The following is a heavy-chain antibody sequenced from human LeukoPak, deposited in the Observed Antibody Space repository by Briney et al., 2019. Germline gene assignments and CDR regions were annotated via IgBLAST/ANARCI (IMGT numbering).Heavy chain of an antibody. V-gene: IGHV3-30*18. CDR1: GFTFGSYG. Sequence: TGGSLRLSCAASGFTFGSYGMHWVRQAPGKGLEWVAVISYDGSNKYYADSVKGRFTISRDNSKNTLYLQMNSLRAEDTAVYYCAKSSYIVGATNDYWGQGTLVTVSS. J-gene: IGHJ4*02. D-gene: IGHD1-26*01. CDR3: AKSSYIVGATNDY. CDR2: ISYDGSNK.